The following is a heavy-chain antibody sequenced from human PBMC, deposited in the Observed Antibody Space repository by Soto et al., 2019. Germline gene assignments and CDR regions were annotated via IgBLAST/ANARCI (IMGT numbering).Heavy chain of an antibody. CDR2: IYYSGST. V-gene: IGHV4-31*03. CDR3: AREAPDTYYYDNQNGAFDI. CDR1: GGSISSGGYY. Sequence: QVQLQESGPGLVKPSQTLSLTCTVSGGSISSGGYYWSWIRQHPGKGLEWIGYIYYSGSTYYNPSLKSRVTISVDTAKNQCSLKLSSVTAAVTAVYYCAREAPDTYYYDNQNGAFDIWGQGTMVTVSS. J-gene: IGHJ3*02. D-gene: IGHD3-22*01.